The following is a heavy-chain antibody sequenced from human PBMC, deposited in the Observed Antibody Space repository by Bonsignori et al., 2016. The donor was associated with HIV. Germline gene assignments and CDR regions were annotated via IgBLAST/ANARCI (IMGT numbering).Heavy chain of an antibody. CDR3: ARGFFPSGWFVREGPYTWFDP. D-gene: IGHD6-19*01. V-gene: IGHV4-39*06. CDR2: IYYSGNT. J-gene: IGHJ5*02. Sequence: RLQLHESGPGKAKPSETLSLTCTVSGGSITTTSHYWGWIRQSPGKGLEWLGTIYYSGNTYYNPSLRSRLTISVDTSKNQFSLTLSSVTAADTAVYRCARGFFPSGWFVREGPYTWFDPWGQGVVVTVSS. CDR1: GGSITTTSHY.